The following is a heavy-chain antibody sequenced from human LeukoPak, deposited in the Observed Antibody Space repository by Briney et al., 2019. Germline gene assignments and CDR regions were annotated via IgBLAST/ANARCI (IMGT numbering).Heavy chain of an antibody. Sequence: PSETLSLTCTVSGGSISSGSYYWSWSRQPAGKGLEWIGRIYTSGSTNYNPSLKSRVTISVDTSKNQFSLKLSSVTAADTAVYYCARAYFDLWGRGTLVTVSS. J-gene: IGHJ2*01. CDR3: ARAYFDL. CDR1: GGSISSGSYY. CDR2: IYTSGST. V-gene: IGHV4-61*02.